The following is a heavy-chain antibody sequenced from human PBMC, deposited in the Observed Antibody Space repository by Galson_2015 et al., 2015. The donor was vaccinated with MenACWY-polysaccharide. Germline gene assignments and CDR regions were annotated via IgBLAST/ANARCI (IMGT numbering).Heavy chain of an antibody. CDR1: GYKFTSYD. J-gene: IGHJ4*02. V-gene: IGHV1-8*01. CDR2: MNPNSGNT. CDR3: AGVIARKYTFADS. D-gene: IGHD2-21*01. Sequence: SVKVSCKASGYKFTSYDINWVRQATGQGLEWMGWMNPNSGNTGYAQKFQGRVTMTSNSAITTAYMELSSLRSEDTAVYYCAGVIARKYTFADSWGQGTLVTVSS.